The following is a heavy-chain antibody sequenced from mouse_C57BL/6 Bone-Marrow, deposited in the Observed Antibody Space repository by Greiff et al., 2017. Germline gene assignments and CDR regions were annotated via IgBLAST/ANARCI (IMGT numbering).Heavy chain of an antibody. V-gene: IGHV5-9-1*02. CDR2: ISSGGDYI. CDR3: TRRGLWPRDYAMDY. J-gene: IGHJ4*01. CDR1: GFTFSSYA. Sequence: EVQVVESGEGLVKPGGSLKLSCAASGFTFSSYAMSWVRQTPEQRLEWVAYISSGGDYIYYADTVKGRVTISRDNARNTLYLQMSSLKSEDTAMYYCTRRGLWPRDYAMDYWGQGTSVTVSS. D-gene: IGHD1-1*02.